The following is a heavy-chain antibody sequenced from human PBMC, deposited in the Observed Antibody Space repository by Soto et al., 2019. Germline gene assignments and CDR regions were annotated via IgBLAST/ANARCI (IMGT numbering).Heavy chain of an antibody. CDR1: GFTFSSYA. CDR3: ARDLLGYHYGMDV. D-gene: IGHD2-21*01. Sequence: PGGSLRLSCAAFGFTFSSYAMNWVRQAPGKGLEWVSTFDNSDGRTYYTDSVKGRFTISRDNAKNLLYLQMNSLRDEDTAVYYCARDLLGYHYGMDVWGQGTTVTVSS. CDR2: FDNSDGRT. J-gene: IGHJ6*02. V-gene: IGHV3-23*01.